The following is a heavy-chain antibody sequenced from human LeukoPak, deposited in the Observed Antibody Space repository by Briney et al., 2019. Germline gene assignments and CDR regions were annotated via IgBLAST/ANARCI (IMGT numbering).Heavy chain of an antibody. CDR3: ARVVTAGTFDY. V-gene: IGHV1-69*05. J-gene: IGHJ4*02. Sequence: GASVKVSCKASGGTFSSYAISWVRQAPGQGLEWMGGIIPIFGTANYAQKFQGRVTITTAESTSTAYMELSSLRSEDTAVYYCARVVTAGTFDYWGQGTLVTVSS. CDR2: IIPIFGTA. D-gene: IGHD2-21*02. CDR1: GGTFSSYA.